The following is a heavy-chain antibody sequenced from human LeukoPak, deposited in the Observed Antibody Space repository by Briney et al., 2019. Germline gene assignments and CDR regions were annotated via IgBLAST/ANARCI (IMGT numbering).Heavy chain of an antibody. D-gene: IGHD3-10*01. CDR1: GFTLSSYA. J-gene: IGHJ6*03. V-gene: IGHV3-23*01. CDR2: ISASGGST. CDR3: AKVMKGSERLTMVRGVIIKTAGLYYMDV. Sequence: GGSLRLSCAASGFTLSSYAMSWVRQAPGKGLEWVSSISASGGSTNYADSVKGRFTISRDNSKNTVHLQMNSLGAEDTAVYYCAKVMKGSERLTMVRGVIIKTAGLYYMDVWGKGTTVTVSS.